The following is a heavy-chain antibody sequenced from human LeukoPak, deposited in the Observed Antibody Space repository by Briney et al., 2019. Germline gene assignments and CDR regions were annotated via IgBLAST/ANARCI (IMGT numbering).Heavy chain of an antibody. Sequence: SETLSLTCAVYGGSFSGYYWSWIRQPPGKGLEWIGEINHSGSTNYNPSLKSRVTISVDTSKNQFSLKLRPVTAAETAVYYCARAVLWFGEIHDSWGQGTLVTVSS. CDR2: INHSGST. CDR1: GGSFSGYY. V-gene: IGHV4-34*01. D-gene: IGHD3-10*01. J-gene: IGHJ4*02. CDR3: ARAVLWFGEIHDS.